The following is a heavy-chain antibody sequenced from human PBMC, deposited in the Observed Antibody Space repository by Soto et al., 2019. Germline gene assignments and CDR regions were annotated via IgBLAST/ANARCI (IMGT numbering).Heavy chain of an antibody. CDR2: INPYNGNT. D-gene: IGHD6-13*01. V-gene: IGHV1-18*01. CDR3: ARVGVGLAAPRVWPY. Sequence: ASVKVSCKASGYTFTSYGISWVRQAPGQGPEWMAWINPYNGNTKYAEKFLGRVTVTTDTSTATAYMEVRSLTSDDTAVFYCARVGVGLAAPRVWPYWGQGTPVTAPQ. CDR1: GYTFTSYG. J-gene: IGHJ4*02.